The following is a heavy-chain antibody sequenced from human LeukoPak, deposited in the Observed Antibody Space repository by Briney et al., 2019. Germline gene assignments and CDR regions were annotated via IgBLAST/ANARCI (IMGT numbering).Heavy chain of an antibody. CDR3: ARGRVLWFGELPYLDY. CDR1: GGSFSGYY. CDR2: INHSGST. Sequence: SETLSLTCAVYGGSFSGYYWSWIRQPPGKGLEWIGEINHSGSTNYNPSLKSRVTISVDTSKNQFSLKLSSVTAADTAVYYCARGRVLWFGELPYLDYWGQGTLVTVSS. J-gene: IGHJ4*02. V-gene: IGHV4-34*01. D-gene: IGHD3-10*01.